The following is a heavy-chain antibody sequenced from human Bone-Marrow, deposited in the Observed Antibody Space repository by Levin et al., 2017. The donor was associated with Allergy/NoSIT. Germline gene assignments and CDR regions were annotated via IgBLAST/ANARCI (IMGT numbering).Heavy chain of an antibody. D-gene: IGHD6-19*01. CDR2: IYSGGST. CDR1: GFTVSSNY. Sequence: GASVKVSCAASGFTVSSNYMSWVRQAPGKGLEWVSVIYSGGSTYYADSVKGRFTISRDNSKNTLYLQMNSLRAEDTAVYYCARRHSSGWYSAFDIWGQGTMVTVSS. V-gene: IGHV3-66*04. J-gene: IGHJ3*02. CDR3: ARRHSSGWYSAFDI.